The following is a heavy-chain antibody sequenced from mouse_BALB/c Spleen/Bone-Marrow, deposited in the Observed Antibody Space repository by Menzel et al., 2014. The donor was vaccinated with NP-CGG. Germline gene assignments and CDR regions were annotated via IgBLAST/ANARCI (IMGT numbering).Heavy chain of an antibody. CDR2: IYPGSGST. J-gene: IGHJ3*01. V-gene: IGHV1-55*01. Sequence: LVESGAELVKPGTSAKLSCKASGYNFTSYWINWVKLRPGQGLEWIGDIYPGSGSTNYNEKFKSKATLTVDTSSSTAYMQLSSLASEDSALYYCARFSQLGLLAYWGQGTLVTVSA. CDR3: ARFSQLGLLAY. CDR1: GYNFTSYW. D-gene: IGHD3-1*01.